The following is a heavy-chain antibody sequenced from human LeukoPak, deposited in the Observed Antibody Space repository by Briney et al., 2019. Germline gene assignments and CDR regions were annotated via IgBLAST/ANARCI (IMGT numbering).Heavy chain of an antibody. V-gene: IGHV3-9*01. CDR3: AKDLTTAMAGGYYGMDV. D-gene: IGHD5-18*01. CDR1: GFTFDDYA. J-gene: IGHJ6*02. Sequence: PGRSLRLSCAASGFTFDDYAMHWVRQAPGKGLEWVSGISWNSGSIGYADSVKGRFTISRDNAKNSLYLQMNSLRAEDTALYYCAKDLTTAMAGGYYGMDVWGQGTTVTVSS. CDR2: ISWNSGSI.